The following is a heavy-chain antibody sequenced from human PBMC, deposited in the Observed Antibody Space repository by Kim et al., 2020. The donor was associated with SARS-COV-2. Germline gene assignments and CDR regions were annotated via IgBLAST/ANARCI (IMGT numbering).Heavy chain of an antibody. CDR1: GYTFTSYY. D-gene: IGHD5-12*01. V-gene: IGHV1-46*01. CDR2: INPSGGST. CDR3: ARDTLFILDGGYGGYGRYYFDY. Sequence: ASVKVSCKASGYTFTSYYMHWVRQAPGQGLEWMGIINPSGGSTSYAQKFQGRVTMTRDTSTSTVYMELSSLRSEDTAVYYCARDTLFILDGGYGGYGRYYFDYWGQGTLVTVSS. J-gene: IGHJ4*02.